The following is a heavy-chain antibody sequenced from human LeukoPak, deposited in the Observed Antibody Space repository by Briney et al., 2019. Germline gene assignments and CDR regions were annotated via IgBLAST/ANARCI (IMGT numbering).Heavy chain of an antibody. V-gene: IGHV4-59*11. CDR1: GGSISSHY. CDR2: IYYSGSS. D-gene: IGHD3-22*01. CDR3: ARVYYYDSSGLHFDY. J-gene: IGHJ4*02. Sequence: SETLSLTCTVSGGSISSHYWSWIRQPPGKGLEWIGYIYYSGSSNYNPSLKSRVTISVDTSKNQFSLKLSSVTAADTAVYYCARVYYYDSSGLHFDYWGQGTLVTVSS.